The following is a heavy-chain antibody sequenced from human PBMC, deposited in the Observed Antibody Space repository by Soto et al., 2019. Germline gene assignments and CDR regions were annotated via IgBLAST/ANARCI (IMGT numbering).Heavy chain of an antibody. V-gene: IGHV2-5*02. D-gene: IGHD3-3*01. CDR3: AHSTSTRHYDFWSGPRPDV. Sequence: SGPTLVNPTQTLTLTCTFSGFSLSTSGVGVGWIRQPPGKALEWLALIYWDDDKRYSPSLKNRLTITKDTSKNQVVLTMTNMDPVDTATYYCAHSTSTRHYDFWSGPRPDVWGQGT. CDR1: GFSLSTSGVG. CDR2: IYWDDDK. J-gene: IGHJ6*02.